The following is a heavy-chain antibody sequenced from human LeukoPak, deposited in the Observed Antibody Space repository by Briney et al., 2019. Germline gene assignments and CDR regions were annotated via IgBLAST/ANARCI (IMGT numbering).Heavy chain of an antibody. CDR1: GYTFTGYY. V-gene: IGHV1-2*02. CDR3: ASGLGSGSYPSYYYYYMDV. CDR2: INPKSGGT. D-gene: IGHD1-26*01. Sequence: GASVKVSCKASGYTFTGYYMHWVRQAPGQGLEWMGWINPKSGGTNYAQKFQGRVTMTRDTSISTAYMELSRLRSDDTAVYYCASGLGSGSYPSYYYYYMDVWGKGTTVTVSS. J-gene: IGHJ6*03.